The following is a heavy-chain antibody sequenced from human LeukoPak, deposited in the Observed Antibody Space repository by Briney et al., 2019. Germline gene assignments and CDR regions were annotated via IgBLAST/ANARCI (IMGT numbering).Heavy chain of an antibody. J-gene: IGHJ3*02. D-gene: IGHD3-10*01. CDR3: ARENYGSGSYYHRNIDHDAFDI. CDR2: IYYSGST. V-gene: IGHV4-39*07. Sequence: SETLSLTCTVSGGSISSSSYYWGWIRQPPGKGLEWIGSIYYSGSTYYNPSLKSRVTISVDTSKNQFSLKLSSVTAADTAVYYCARENYGSGSYYHRNIDHDAFDIWGQGTMVTVSS. CDR1: GGSISSSSYY.